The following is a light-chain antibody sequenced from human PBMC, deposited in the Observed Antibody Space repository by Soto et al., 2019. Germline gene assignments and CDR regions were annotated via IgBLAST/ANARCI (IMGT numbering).Light chain of an antibody. CDR3: QSSDTSGTNPVV. V-gene: IGLV3-25*03. CDR1: ALPKQY. Sequence: SYELTQPPSVSVAPGQTARITCSGDALPKQYAYWYQQKPGQAPVLVMYKDSGRPSGIPERFSGSSSGTTVTLTITGVQAEDEADYYCQSSDTSGTNPVVFGGGTKLTVL. J-gene: IGLJ2*01. CDR2: KDS.